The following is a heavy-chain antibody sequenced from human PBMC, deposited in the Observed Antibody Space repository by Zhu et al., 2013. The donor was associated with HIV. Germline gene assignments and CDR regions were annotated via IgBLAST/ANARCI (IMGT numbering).Heavy chain of an antibody. Sequence: QVQLVQSGAEVKKPGASVTVSCKASGYMFIGYYIHWVRQAPGQGLEWVGWINPNSGGTNYAQKFQGRVTVTRDTSISTAYMELSRLTSDDTAVYYCARAEEQQSEYYFDYWGQGTLVTVSS. D-gene: IGHD1-26*01. J-gene: IGHJ4*02. CDR3: ARAEEQQSEYYFDY. V-gene: IGHV1-2*02. CDR2: INPNSGGT. CDR1: GYMFIGYY.